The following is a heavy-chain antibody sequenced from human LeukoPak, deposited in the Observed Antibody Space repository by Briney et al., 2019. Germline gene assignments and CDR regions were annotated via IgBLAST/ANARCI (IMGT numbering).Heavy chain of an antibody. CDR3: ARVEGSSSWYRGKNWFDP. CDR1: GGSISSGDYY. Sequence: SQTLSLTCTVSGGSISSGDYYWSWIRQPPGKGLEWIGYIYYSGSTYYNPSLKSRVTISVDTSKNQFSLKLSSVTAADTAVYYCARVEGSSSWYRGKNWFDPWGQGTLVTVSS. J-gene: IGHJ5*02. D-gene: IGHD6-13*01. CDR2: IYYSGST. V-gene: IGHV4-30-4*01.